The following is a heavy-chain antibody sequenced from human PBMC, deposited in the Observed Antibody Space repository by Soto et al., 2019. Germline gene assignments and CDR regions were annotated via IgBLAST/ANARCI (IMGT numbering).Heavy chain of an antibody. CDR2: ISNDGRNK. CDR3: AKDSGSEHHHYYYYYMDV. D-gene: IGHD3-10*01. J-gene: IGHJ6*03. Sequence: PGGSLRLSCAASGFSFSSYGMHWVRQATGKGLEWVAVISNDGRNKYYADSVKGQFTISRDNSKNTLYLQMNSLRAEDTAVYYCAKDSGSEHHHYYYYYMDVWGKGTTVTVSS. CDR1: GFSFSSYG. V-gene: IGHV3-30*18.